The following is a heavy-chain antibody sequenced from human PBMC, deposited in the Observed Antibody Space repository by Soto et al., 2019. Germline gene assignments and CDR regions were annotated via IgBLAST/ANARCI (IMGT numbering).Heavy chain of an antibody. CDR3: ARGISRDFWSGYYTGNFGYYYYYMDV. V-gene: IGHV1-2*04. CDR1: GYTFTGYY. D-gene: IGHD3-3*01. J-gene: IGHJ6*03. Sequence: ASVKVSCKASGYTFTGYYMHWVRQAPGQGLEWMGWINPNSGGTNYAQKFQGWVTMTRDTAISTAYMELSRLRSDDTAVYYCARGISRDFWSGYYTGNFGYYYYYMDVWGKGTTVTVSS. CDR2: INPNSGGT.